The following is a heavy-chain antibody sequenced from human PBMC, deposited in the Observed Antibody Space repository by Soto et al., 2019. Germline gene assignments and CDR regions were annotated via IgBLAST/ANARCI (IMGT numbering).Heavy chain of an antibody. V-gene: IGHV3-21*01. J-gene: IGHJ4*02. CDR2: ISSSSSSI. CDR1: ALTFSTYS. CDR3: AKDNGYDAATLDY. Sequence: EVQLVESGGGLVKPGGSLRLSCAASALTFSTYSMYWVRQAPGKGLEWVSSISSSSSSIYYADSVRGRFTISRDNAKNSLYRQMNSLRAEDTAMYYCAKDNGYDAATLDYWGQGTLVTVSS. D-gene: IGHD5-12*01.